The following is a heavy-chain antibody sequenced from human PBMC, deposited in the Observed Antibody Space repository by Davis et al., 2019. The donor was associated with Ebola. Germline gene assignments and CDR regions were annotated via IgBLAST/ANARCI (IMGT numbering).Heavy chain of an antibody. J-gene: IGHJ3*02. D-gene: IGHD1-26*01. V-gene: IGHV3-23*01. CDR2: LGTSADT. CDR1: GFIFRSYV. CDR3: AKDTSNIWFDI. Sequence: GGSLRLSCAASGFIFRSYVMSWVRQAPGKGLEWVSTLGTSADTYYADSVKGRFTISSDNSKNTLYLQMNGLRVEDTAIYYCAKDTSNIWFDIWGQGTMVTVSS.